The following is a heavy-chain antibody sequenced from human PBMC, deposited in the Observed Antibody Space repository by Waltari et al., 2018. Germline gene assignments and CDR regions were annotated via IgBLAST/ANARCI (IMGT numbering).Heavy chain of an antibody. J-gene: IGHJ4*02. V-gene: IGHV4-38-2*02. CDR1: GSSFSSGYY. CDR3: ARDRHTPTSEPFDY. CDR2: IYHSGST. Sequence: QVQLQESGPGLVKPPEPLSLTCAVSGSSFSSGYYWGWIRRPPGKGLEWIGSIYHSGSTYYNPSLKSRVTISVDTSKNQFSLKLSSVTAADTAVYYCARDRHTPTSEPFDYWGQGTLVTVSS.